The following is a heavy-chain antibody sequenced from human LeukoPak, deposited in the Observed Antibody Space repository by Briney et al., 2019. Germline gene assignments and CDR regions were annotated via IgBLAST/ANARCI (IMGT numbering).Heavy chain of an antibody. J-gene: IGHJ4*02. CDR1: GYTFTSYY. CDR2: INPSGGST. V-gene: IGHV1-46*01. CDR3: ASGRMDSSGYYYGASGGGYYFDY. D-gene: IGHD3-22*01. Sequence: ASVKVSCKASGYTFTSYYMHWVRQAPGQGLEWMGIINPSGGSTSYAQKFQGRVTMTEDTSTDTAYMELSSLRSEDTAVYYCASGRMDSSGYYYGASGGGYYFDYWGQGTLVTVSS.